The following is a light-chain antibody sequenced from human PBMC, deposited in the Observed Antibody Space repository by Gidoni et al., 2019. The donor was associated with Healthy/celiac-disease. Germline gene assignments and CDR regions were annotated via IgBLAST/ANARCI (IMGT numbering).Light chain of an antibody. J-gene: IGKJ2*01. CDR3: QQSYSTPPT. CDR2: AAS. V-gene: IGKV1-39*01. Sequence: DIQMTQPPSSLSASVGDRVTITCRASQSISSYLNWYQQKPGKAPKLLIYAASSLQSGVPSRFSGSGSGTDFTLTISSLQPEDFATYYCQQSYSTPPTFXQXTKLEIK. CDR1: QSISSY.